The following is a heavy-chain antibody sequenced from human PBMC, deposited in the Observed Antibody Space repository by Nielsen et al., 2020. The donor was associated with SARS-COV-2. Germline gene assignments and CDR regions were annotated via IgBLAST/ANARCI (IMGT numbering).Heavy chain of an antibody. CDR1: GGSISSSSYY. D-gene: IGHD2-2*03. CDR3: ARAYAGMDTVVRYYYYGMDV. Sequence: SETLSLTCTVSGGSISSSSYYWGWIRQPPGKGLEWIGEIHHRGSTNYDPSLKSRVTISVDTSKNQFSLKLSSVTAADTAVYYCARAYAGMDTVVRYYYYGMDVWGQGTTVTVSS. CDR2: IHHRGST. V-gene: IGHV4-39*07. J-gene: IGHJ6*02.